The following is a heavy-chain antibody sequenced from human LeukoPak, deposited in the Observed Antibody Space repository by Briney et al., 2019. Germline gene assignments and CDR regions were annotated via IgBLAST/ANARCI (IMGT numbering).Heavy chain of an antibody. CDR2: IGTAGDT. CDR1: GFTFSSYD. CDR3: ARVAGSEGSGSYYTFYYYYGMDV. Sequence: GGSLRLSCAASGFTFSSYDMHWVRQATGKGLEWVSAIGTAGDTYYPGSVKGRFTISRENAKNSLYLQMNSLRAEDTAVYYCARVAGSEGSGSYYTFYYYYGMDVWGQGTTVTVSS. J-gene: IGHJ6*02. V-gene: IGHV3-13*04. D-gene: IGHD3-10*01.